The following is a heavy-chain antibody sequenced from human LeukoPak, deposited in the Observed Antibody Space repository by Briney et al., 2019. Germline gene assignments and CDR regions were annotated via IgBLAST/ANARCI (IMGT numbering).Heavy chain of an antibody. V-gene: IGHV1-2*02. D-gene: IGHD2-15*01. Sequence: ASVKVSCKASGYTFTGYYMHWGRQAPGQGLEWMGWINPNSGGPNYPQKVQCRVTMTRDTSISTAYMELGRLRSNDTAVYYCARAHHCSGGSCYHLNWFDPWGQGTLVTVSS. CDR3: ARAHHCSGGSCYHLNWFDP. CDR2: INPNSGGP. CDR1: GYTFTGYY. J-gene: IGHJ5*02.